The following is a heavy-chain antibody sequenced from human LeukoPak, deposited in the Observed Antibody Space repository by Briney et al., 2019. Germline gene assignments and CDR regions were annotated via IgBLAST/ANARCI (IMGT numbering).Heavy chain of an antibody. J-gene: IGHJ4*02. CDR2: INPNSGGT. Sequence: GASVKVSCKASGYTFTGYYMHWVRQAPGQGLEWMGRINPNSGGTNYAQKFQGRVTMTRDTSISTAYMELSRLRSDDTAVYYCARGRQTTTMYYDFWSGYCWDYWGQGTLVTVSS. CDR3: ARGRQTTTMYYDFWSGYCWDY. CDR1: GYTFTGYY. D-gene: IGHD3-3*01. V-gene: IGHV1-2*06.